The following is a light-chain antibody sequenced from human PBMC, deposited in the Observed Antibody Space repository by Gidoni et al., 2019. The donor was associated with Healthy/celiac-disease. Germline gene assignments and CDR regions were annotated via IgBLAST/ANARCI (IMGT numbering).Light chain of an antibody. V-gene: IGLV1-40*01. CDR1: SSNSGAGYD. CDR2: GNS. CDR3: QSYDSSLSGSV. J-gene: IGLJ3*02. Sequence: QSVLTQPPSVSEAPGQRVTISCTGSSSNSGAGYDGHWYQQLPGTAPKLLIYGNSNRPSGVPDRFSGSKSGTSASLAITGLQAEDEADYYCQSYDSSLSGSVFGGGTKLTVL.